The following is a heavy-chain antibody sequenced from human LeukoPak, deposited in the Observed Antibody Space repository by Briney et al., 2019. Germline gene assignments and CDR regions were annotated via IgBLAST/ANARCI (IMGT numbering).Heavy chain of an antibody. V-gene: IGHV4-31*03. CDR2: IYYSGST. Sequence: SQTLSLTCTVSGGSISSGGYYWSWIRQHPGKGLEWIGYIYYSGSTYYNPSLKSRVTISVDTSKNQFSLKLSSVTAADTAVYYCARVDYGDCLFDYWGQGTLVTVSS. D-gene: IGHD4-17*01. CDR1: GGSISSGGYY. CDR3: ARVDYGDCLFDY. J-gene: IGHJ4*02.